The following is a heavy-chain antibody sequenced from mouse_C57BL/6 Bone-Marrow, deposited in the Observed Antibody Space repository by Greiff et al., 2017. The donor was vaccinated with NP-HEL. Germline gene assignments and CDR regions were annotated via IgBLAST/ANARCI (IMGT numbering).Heavy chain of an antibody. CDR2: IYPRDGST. CDR3: ARHYYYERGDIGA. D-gene: IGHD1-1*01. Sequence: QVQLQQSGPELVKPGASVKLSCTASGYTFTSYDINWVKQRPGQGLEWIGWIYPRDGSTKYNAKFKGKATLTVDTSSSTAYLKLHSLTSEDSAVYFCARHYYYERGDIGAWGTGTPVT. J-gene: IGHJ1*03. V-gene: IGHV1-85*01. CDR1: GYTFTSYD.